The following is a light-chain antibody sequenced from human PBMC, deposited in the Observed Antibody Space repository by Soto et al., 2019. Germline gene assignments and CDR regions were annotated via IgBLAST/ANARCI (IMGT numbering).Light chain of an antibody. Sequence: DIQLTQSPSSLSASVGDRVTLTCRASQSISSWLAWYQQKPGMAPKLLISRASRLESGVPPRFSGSGSGTDFTLTITSLQPDDFATYYCQEYKSFTWTFGQGTKVEI. CDR2: RAS. J-gene: IGKJ1*01. V-gene: IGKV1-5*01. CDR3: QEYKSFTWT. CDR1: QSISSW.